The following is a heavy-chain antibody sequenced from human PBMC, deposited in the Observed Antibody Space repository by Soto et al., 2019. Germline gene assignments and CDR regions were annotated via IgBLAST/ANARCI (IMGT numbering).Heavy chain of an antibody. CDR2: ISRDGNTK. CDR3: ARELASGN. J-gene: IGHJ4*02. V-gene: IGHV3-30*03. Sequence: QVQLVESGGGVVQPGRSLRLSCAASGFTLSNNGMHWVRQAPGKGLEWVAVISRDGNTKFYADSVKGRFAISKDNPENTLYLQMNSLRLEDTAVYFCARELASGNWGQGTLVTVSS. CDR1: GFTLSNNG. D-gene: IGHD3-10*01.